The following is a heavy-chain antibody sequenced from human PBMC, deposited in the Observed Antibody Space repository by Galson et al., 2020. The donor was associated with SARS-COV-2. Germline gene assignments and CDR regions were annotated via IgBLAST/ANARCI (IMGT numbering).Heavy chain of an antibody. CDR3: VRDEGTAPYDY. D-gene: IGHD5-18*01. CDR1: GFAVSSKY. V-gene: IGHV3-53*05. CDR2: IYYDGNT. Sequence: METGGSLRLSCAASGFAVSSKYMSWVRQAPGKGLEWVSVIYYDGNTNYADSVRGRFTISRDTSKNTVSLQMNSLRAEDTAVYYCVRDEGTAPYDYWGPGTLVTVSS. J-gene: IGHJ4*02.